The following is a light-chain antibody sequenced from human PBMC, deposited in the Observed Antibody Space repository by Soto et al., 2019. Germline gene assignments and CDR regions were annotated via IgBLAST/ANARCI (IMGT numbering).Light chain of an antibody. J-gene: IGLJ1*01. V-gene: IGLV2-14*01. CDR2: DVN. Sequence: QSVLTQPASVSGSPGQSITISCTGTSSDVGGYDYVSWYQQLPGKAPKLLIYDVNNRPSGVSHRFSGSKSGNTASLTISGLQAEDEADYYCSSYTGSSTCVFGTGTKLTVL. CDR3: SSYTGSSTCV. CDR1: SSDVGGYDY.